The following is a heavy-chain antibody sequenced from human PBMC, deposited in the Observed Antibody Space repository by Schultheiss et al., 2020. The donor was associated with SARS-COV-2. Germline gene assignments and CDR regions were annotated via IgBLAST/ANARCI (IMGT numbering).Heavy chain of an antibody. CDR3: ARGRAWLSWFDP. V-gene: IGHV4-59*08. CDR1: GGSISSYY. CDR2: IYYSGST. J-gene: IGHJ5*02. Sequence: SETLSLTCTVSGGSISSYYWSWIRQPPGKGLEWIGYIYYSGSTNYNPSLKSRVTISVDTSKNQFSLNLSSVTAADTAVYYCARGRAWLSWFDPWGQGTLVTVSS. D-gene: IGHD3-10*01.